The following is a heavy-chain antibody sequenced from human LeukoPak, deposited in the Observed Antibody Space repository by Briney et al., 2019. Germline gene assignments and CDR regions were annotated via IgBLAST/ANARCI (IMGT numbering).Heavy chain of an antibody. CDR3: ARDPELAVAANYFDY. CDR2: IIPILGIA. CDR1: GGTFSSYA. V-gene: IGHV1-69*04. J-gene: IGHJ4*02. Sequence: SVKVSCKASGGTFSSYAISWVRQAPGQGLEWMGRIIPILGIANYAQKFQGRVTITADKSTSTAYMELSSLRSEDTAVYYCARDPELAVAANYFDYWGQGTLVTVTS. D-gene: IGHD6-19*01.